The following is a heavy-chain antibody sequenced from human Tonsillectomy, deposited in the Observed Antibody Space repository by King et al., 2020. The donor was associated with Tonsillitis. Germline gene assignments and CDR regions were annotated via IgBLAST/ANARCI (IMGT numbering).Heavy chain of an antibody. Sequence: VQLQQWGAGLLKPSGTLSLTCAVYGGSFSGYSWSWIRQPPGEGLEWIGEINHSGSTSYNPSLKSRVTISLDTSKNQFSLRLSSVTAADTAVYYCARISIVLVPADMPFDYWGQGTLVTVSS. CDR1: GGSFSGYS. J-gene: IGHJ4*02. V-gene: IGHV4-34*01. CDR2: INHSGST. CDR3: ARISIVLVPADMPFDY. D-gene: IGHD2-2*01.